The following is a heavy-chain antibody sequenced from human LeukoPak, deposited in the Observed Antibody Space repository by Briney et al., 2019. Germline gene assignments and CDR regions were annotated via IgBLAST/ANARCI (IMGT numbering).Heavy chain of an antibody. CDR3: RAAADLNDY. CDR2: IRSKADSYTT. Sequence: GGSLRLSCAASGFTFSGSAMHWVRQASGKGLEWLGRIRSKADSYTTAYAGAVKGRFIVSRDDTKNTAYLQMNSLKTEDTAVYYCRAAADLNDYWGQGTLVTVSS. D-gene: IGHD6-13*01. CDR1: GFTFSGSA. J-gene: IGHJ4*02. V-gene: IGHV3-73*01.